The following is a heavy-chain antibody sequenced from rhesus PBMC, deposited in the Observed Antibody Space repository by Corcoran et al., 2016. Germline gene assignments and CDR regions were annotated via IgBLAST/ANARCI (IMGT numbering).Heavy chain of an antibody. CDR1: GGSISSNY. CDR2: ISGSGGST. D-gene: IGHD2-27*01. Sequence: QLQLQESGPGLVKPSETLSLTCAVSGGSISSNYWSWIRQPPGKGLEWIGRISGSGGSTDYNPSLKSRVTISTDTSKSQFSLKLSSVTAADTAVYYCARDAIVVVFTALFDYWGQGVLVTVSS. CDR3: ARDAIVVVFTALFDY. V-gene: IGHV4-173*01. J-gene: IGHJ4*01.